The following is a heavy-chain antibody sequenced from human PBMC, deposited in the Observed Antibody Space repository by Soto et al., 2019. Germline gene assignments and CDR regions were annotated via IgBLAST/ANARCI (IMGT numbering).Heavy chain of an antibody. J-gene: IGHJ4*02. D-gene: IGHD1-1*01. CDR3: TKLRTITTGASDC. CDR1: GFTFSNYA. Sequence: LRLSCAASGFTFSNYAMSLVRQAPGKGLEWVATMSGGGALIDYADSLKGRFTISRDNSRNTLQLEMNSLRAEDTAVYYCTKLRTITTGASDCWGQGTLVTAPQ. V-gene: IGHV3-23*01. CDR2: MSGGGALI.